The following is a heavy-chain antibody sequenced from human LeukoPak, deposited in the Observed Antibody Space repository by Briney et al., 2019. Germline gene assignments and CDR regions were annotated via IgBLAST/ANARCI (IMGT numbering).Heavy chain of an antibody. V-gene: IGHV4-34*01. CDR2: INHSGST. J-gene: IGHJ4*02. CDR1: GGSFSGYY. Sequence: SETLSLTCAVYGGSFSGYYWSWIRQPPGKGLEWIGEINHSGSTNYNPSLKSRVTISVDTSKNQFSLKLSSVTAADTAVYYCARQGYNWNLDYWGQGTLVTVSS. D-gene: IGHD1-1*01. CDR3: ARQGYNWNLDY.